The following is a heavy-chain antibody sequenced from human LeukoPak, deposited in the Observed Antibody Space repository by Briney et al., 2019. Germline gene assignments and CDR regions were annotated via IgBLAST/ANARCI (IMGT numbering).Heavy chain of an antibody. V-gene: IGHV3-21*01. CDR3: ARVYTGKYCSGGSCFYDY. J-gene: IGHJ4*02. CDR2: ISSSSSYI. CDR1: GFTFSSYS. Sequence: GGSLRLSCAASGFTFSSYSMNWVRHPPGKGLEWVSSISSSSSYIYYADSVKGRFTISRDNPKNTLYLQMNSLRAEDTAVYYCARVYTGKYCSGGSCFYDYWGQGTLVTVSS. D-gene: IGHD2-15*01.